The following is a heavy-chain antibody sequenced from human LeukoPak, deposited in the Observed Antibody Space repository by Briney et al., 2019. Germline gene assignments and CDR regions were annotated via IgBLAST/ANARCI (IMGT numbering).Heavy chain of an antibody. CDR2: IYYSGST. J-gene: IGHJ4*02. V-gene: IGHV4-59*01. Sequence: SETLSLTCTVSGRSISSYYWNWIRQPPGKGLEWIGYIYYSGSTNYNPSLKSRVTISVDTSKNQFSLKLSSVTAADTAVYYCASGLRWQIDYWGQGTLVTVSS. D-gene: IGHD4-23*01. CDR1: GRSISSYY. CDR3: ASGLRWQIDY.